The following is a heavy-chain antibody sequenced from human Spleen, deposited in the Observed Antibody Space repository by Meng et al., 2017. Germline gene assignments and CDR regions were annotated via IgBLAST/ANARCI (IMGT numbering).Heavy chain of an antibody. CDR1: GDPISSDNSY. D-gene: IGHD3/OR15-3a*01. J-gene: IGHJ4*02. V-gene: IGHV4-30-4*01. Sequence: QVQLQESGRGLVRPSQTLSLTCTGSGDPISSDNSYWSWIRQSPGRGLEWIGFIYSTGETYYNPSLKSRLTISVDTSKNQFSLKLVSVTAADTAVYYCATSLDFWTGDHSGYWGQGILVTVSS. CDR2: IYSTGET. CDR3: ATSLDFWTGDHSGY.